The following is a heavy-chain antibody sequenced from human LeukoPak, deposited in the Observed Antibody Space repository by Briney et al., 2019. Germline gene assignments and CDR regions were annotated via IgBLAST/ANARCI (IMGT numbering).Heavy chain of an antibody. J-gene: IGHJ5*02. CDR2: ISSSSSTI. D-gene: IGHD1-1*01. V-gene: IGHV3-48*04. Sequence: PGGSLRLSCAASGFTFSNYSMNWVRQAPAKGPEWVSYISSSSSTIYYADSVKGRFTISRDNAKNSLYLQMNSLRVEDTAVYYCARDGLGWKNCLDPWGQGTLVTVSS. CDR3: ARDGLGWKNCLDP. CDR1: GFTFSNYS.